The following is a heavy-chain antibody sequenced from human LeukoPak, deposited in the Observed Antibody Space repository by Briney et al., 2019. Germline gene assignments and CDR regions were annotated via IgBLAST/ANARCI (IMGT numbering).Heavy chain of an antibody. V-gene: IGHV4-59*01. J-gene: IGHJ4*02. CDR2: IYYRGST. CDR3: ARADYDPSAYYYTFDY. D-gene: IGHD3-22*01. Sequence: SETLSLTCTVSGGSNNGYYWSWIRQPPENGLEWIGYIYYRGSTNYNPSLKSRVTMSVATSRNQFSLKLSSMTAADTAVYYCARADYDPSAYYYTFDYWGQGTLVTVSS. CDR1: GGSNNGYY.